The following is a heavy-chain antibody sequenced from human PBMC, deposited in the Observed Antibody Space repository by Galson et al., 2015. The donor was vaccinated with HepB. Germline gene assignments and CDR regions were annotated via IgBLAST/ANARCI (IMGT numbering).Heavy chain of an antibody. D-gene: IGHD4/OR15-4a*01. CDR1: GFPLSLYG. J-gene: IGHJ6*02. V-gene: IGHV3-74*01. CDR2: INTNGIAT. Sequence: SLRLSCAVSGFPLSLYGIHWVRQVPGQGLLWVSSINTNGIATKYADSVKGRFTVSRDNAKATVYLQLNSLRFEDTAVYYCARDPLYGGNESYFGLDVWGQGTTATVSS. CDR3: ARDPLYGGNESYFGLDV.